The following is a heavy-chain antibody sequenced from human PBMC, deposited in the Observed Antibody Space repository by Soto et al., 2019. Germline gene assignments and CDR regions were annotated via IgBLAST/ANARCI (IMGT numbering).Heavy chain of an antibody. CDR1: GYIFTHYW. J-gene: IGHJ4*02. V-gene: IGHV5-10-1*01. D-gene: IGHD3-22*01. Sequence: GESLKISCKSSGYIFTHYWITWVRQMPGKGLEWMGRIDPSDSHNNYSPSFKGHVTMSADKSISTAYLQWSSLKASDTAMYYCARHASYFVSSGYFGTYWGQGTLVTVSS. CDR2: IDPSDSHN. CDR3: ARHASYFVSSGYFGTY.